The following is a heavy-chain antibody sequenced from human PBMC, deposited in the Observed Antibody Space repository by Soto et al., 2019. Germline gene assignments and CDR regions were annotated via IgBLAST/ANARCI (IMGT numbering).Heavy chain of an antibody. V-gene: IGHV3-33*01. D-gene: IGHD3-16*01. Sequence: QVQLVESGGGVVQPGRSLRLSCAASGFTFSSYGMHWVRQAPGKGLEWVAVIWYDGSNKYYADSVKGRFTISRDNSKNTLYLQMNSLRAEDTAVYYCARDSLGLHGMDVWGQGTTVTVSS. CDR3: ARDSLGLHGMDV. CDR1: GFTFSSYG. CDR2: IWYDGSNK. J-gene: IGHJ6*02.